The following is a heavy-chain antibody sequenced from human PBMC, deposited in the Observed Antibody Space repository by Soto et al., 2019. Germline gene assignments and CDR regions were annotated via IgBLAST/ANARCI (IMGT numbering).Heavy chain of an antibody. Sequence: ASVKVSCKASGYTFTGYAMHWVRQAPGQRLEWMGWMNAGNGNTKYSQKFQGRVTITRDTSASAAYMELSSLSSEDTAVYYCARAVAVAADFDYWGQGTMGTVSS. V-gene: IGHV1-3*01. CDR2: MNAGNGNT. D-gene: IGHD6-19*01. J-gene: IGHJ4*02. CDR3: ARAVAVAADFDY. CDR1: GYTFTGYA.